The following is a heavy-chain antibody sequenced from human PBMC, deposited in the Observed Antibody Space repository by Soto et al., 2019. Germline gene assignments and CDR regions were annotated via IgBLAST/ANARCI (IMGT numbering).Heavy chain of an antibody. V-gene: IGHV1-69*12. CDR1: GGTFSSYA. Sequence: QVQLVQSGAEVKKPGSSVKVSCKASGGTFSSYAISWVRQAPGQGLEWMGGIIPIFGTANYAQKFQGRVTISAXEXTSTAYMELSSLRSEDTAVYYCAKTVAAHYYYGMDVWGQGTTVTVSS. D-gene: IGHD2-15*01. J-gene: IGHJ6*02. CDR2: IIPIFGTA. CDR3: AKTVAAHYYYGMDV.